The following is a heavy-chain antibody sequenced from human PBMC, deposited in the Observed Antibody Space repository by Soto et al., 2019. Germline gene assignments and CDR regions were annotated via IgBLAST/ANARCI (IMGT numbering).Heavy chain of an antibody. CDR1: GYTFTNYG. V-gene: IGHV1-18*01. CDR2: IIPYNGKT. D-gene: IGHD2-2*01. Sequence: QVQLVQSGAEVKKPGASVKVSCKASGYTFTNYGLSWVRQAPGQGLEWMGWIIPYNGKTDYAQNLQGRVTMTTDTSTSTAYMELRSLRSDDTAVYYCARGDTVVVPAAMPGFSFDFWGQGTLVTVSS. CDR3: ARGDTVVVPAAMPGFSFDF. J-gene: IGHJ4*02.